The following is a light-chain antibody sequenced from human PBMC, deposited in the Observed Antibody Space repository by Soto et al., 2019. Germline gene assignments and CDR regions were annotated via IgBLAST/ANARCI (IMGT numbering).Light chain of an antibody. CDR1: QSVSNY. J-gene: IGKJ3*01. CDR3: QQRSNWPLFT. Sequence: EIVLTQSPATLSLSPGERATLSCRASQSVSNYLAWYQQKPGQAPRLLIYDASNRATGIPARFSGSGSGTDFTLTISSLEPEDFAVYYCQQRSNWPLFTFGPGTKVDVK. CDR2: DAS. V-gene: IGKV3-11*01.